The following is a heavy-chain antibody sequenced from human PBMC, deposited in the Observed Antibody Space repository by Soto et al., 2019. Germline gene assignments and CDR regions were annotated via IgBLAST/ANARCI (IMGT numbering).Heavy chain of an antibody. V-gene: IGHV4-39*01. CDR2: IYYRGNA. J-gene: IGHJ4*02. D-gene: IGHD5-12*01. CDR1: DDSINSDKYY. Sequence: QLQLQESGPGLVKPSETLSLTCSVSDDSINSDKYYWGWIRQPPGKGLEWIGSIYYRGNAYYNPSFQTRVTISLDKSKSQFSLKLNSVTAAYSAVYFCARLEGLATISYYFDFWGPGALVTVSS. CDR3: ARLEGLATISYYFDF.